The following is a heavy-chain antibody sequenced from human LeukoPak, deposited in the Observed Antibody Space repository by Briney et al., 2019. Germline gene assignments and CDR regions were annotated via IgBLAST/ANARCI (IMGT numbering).Heavy chain of an antibody. Sequence: SETLSLTCAVSGVSISSGGYSWSWIRQPPGKGLEWIGYIYHSGSTYYNPSLKSRVTISVDRSKNQFSLKLSSVTAADTAVYYCASVYDSSGYYYDYWGQGTLVTVSS. CDR1: GVSISSGGYS. J-gene: IGHJ4*02. V-gene: IGHV4-30-2*01. CDR2: IYHSGST. CDR3: ASVYDSSGYYYDY. D-gene: IGHD3-22*01.